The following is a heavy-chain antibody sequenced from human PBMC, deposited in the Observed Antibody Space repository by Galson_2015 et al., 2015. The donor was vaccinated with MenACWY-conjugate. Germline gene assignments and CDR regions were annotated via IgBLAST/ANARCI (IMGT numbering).Heavy chain of an antibody. CDR3: ARDPPHYYDNNYDMDV. J-gene: IGHJ6*02. V-gene: IGHV3-7*03. CDR2: INQDGSVK. CDR1: GFTFSNYW. D-gene: IGHD3-22*01. Sequence: SLRLSCAASGFTFSNYWMTWVRQAPGKGLEWVANINQDGSVKNYVDSVKGRFTISRDNAENSLRLQMDSLRAEDTGVYYCARDPPHYYDNNYDMDVWGQGTTVTVSS.